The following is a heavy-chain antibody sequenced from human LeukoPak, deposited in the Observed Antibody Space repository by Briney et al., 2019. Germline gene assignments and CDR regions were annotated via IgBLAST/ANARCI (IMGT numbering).Heavy chain of an antibody. Sequence: PGGSLRLSCAASGFTFSSYWMSWVRQAPGKGLEWVANIKQDGSEKYYVDSVKGRFTISRDNAKNSLYLQMNSLRAEDTAVYYCARDLLVDGYDPLVDYWGQGTLVTVSS. CDR2: IKQDGSEK. D-gene: IGHD5-12*01. CDR3: ARDLLVDGYDPLVDY. CDR1: GFTFSSYW. J-gene: IGHJ4*02. V-gene: IGHV3-7*01.